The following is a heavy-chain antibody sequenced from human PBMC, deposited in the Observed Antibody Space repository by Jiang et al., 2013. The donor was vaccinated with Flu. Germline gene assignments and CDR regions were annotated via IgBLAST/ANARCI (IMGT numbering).Heavy chain of an antibody. CDR1: GFTFRSYA. V-gene: IGHV3-48*01. Sequence: GSLRLSCVASGFTFRSYAMNWVRQAPGKGLEWVSYISSRSNTKYYADFVKGRFTISRDNDKKSLYLQMNSLRAEDTAMYYCAREYDAFDVWGQGTVVTVSS. CDR3: AREYDAFDV. CDR2: ISSRSNTK. J-gene: IGHJ3*01.